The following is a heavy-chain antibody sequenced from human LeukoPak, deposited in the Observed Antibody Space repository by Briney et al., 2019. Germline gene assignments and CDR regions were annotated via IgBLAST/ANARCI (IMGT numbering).Heavy chain of an antibody. V-gene: IGHV1-8*01. CDR2: MNPNSGNT. CDR1: GYTFTSYD. CDR3: ARGGITIFGVVNPPDV. J-gene: IGHJ6*04. D-gene: IGHD3-3*01. Sequence: ASVKVSCKASGYTFTSYDINWVRQATGQGLEWMGWMNPNSGNTGYAQKFQGRVTMTRNTSISTAYMELNSLRAEDTAVYYCARGGITIFGVVNPPDVWGKGTTVTVSS.